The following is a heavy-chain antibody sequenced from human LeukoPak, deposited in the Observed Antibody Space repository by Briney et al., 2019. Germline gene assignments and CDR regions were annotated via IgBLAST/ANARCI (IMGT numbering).Heavy chain of an antibody. CDR1: GYTFTGYY. Sequence: SVKVSCKASGYTFTGYYIHWVRQAPGQGLEWMGRIIPILGIANYAQKFQGRVTITADKSTSTAYMELSSLRSEDTAVYYCARASPGWWFDPWGQGTLVTVSS. J-gene: IGHJ5*02. CDR2: IIPILGIA. D-gene: IGHD2-15*01. CDR3: ARASPGWWFDP. V-gene: IGHV1-69*04.